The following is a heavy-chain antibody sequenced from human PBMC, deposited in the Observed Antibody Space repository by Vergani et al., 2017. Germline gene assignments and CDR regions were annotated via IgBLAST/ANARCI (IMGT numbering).Heavy chain of an antibody. Sequence: EVQLLESGGGLVQPGGSLRLSCAASGFTFSIYAMSWVRQAPGKGLEWVSAISGSGGSTYYADSVKGRFTISRDNSKNTLYLQMNSLRAEDTAVYYCAKDQADYYESGGYHDAFDMWGQGTMVTVSS. D-gene: IGHD3-22*01. CDR1: GFTFSIYA. V-gene: IGHV3-23*01. J-gene: IGHJ3*02. CDR3: AKDQADYYESGGYHDAFDM. CDR2: ISGSGGST.